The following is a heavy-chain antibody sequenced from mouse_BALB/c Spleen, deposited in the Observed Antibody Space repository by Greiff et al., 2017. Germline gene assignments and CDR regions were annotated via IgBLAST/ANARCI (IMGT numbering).Heavy chain of an antibody. CDR1: GFTFSSYT. D-gene: IGHD1-3*01. CDR3: AILTNYAMDY. CDR2: ISNGGGST. J-gene: IGHJ4*01. Sequence: DVMLVESGGGLVQPGGSLKLSCAASGFTFSSYTMSWVRQTPEKRLEWVAYISNGGGSTYYPDTVKGRFTISRDNAKNTLYLQMSSLKSEDTAMYYCAILTNYAMDYWGQGTSVTVSS. V-gene: IGHV5-12-2*01.